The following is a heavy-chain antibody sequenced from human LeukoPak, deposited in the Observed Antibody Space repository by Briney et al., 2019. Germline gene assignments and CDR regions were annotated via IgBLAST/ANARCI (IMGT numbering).Heavy chain of an antibody. J-gene: IGHJ4*02. V-gene: IGHV4-59*01. CDR1: GDSISTYY. D-gene: IGHD6-19*01. Sequence: SETLSLTCTVSGDSISTYYWSWIRQPPGKGLEWIGHIYYDGSTDYNPSLKSRVTISIDTSKKQFSLKLSSVTAADTAVYFCARVWYNTGRRFDYWGQGTLVTVSS. CDR3: ARVWYNTGRRFDY. CDR2: IYYDGST.